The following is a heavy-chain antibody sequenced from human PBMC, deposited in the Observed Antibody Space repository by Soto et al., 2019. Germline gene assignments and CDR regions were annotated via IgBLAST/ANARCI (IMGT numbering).Heavy chain of an antibody. CDR3: ASQGLRYYNWLDP. CDR1: GGSISSGDYY. D-gene: IGHD3-9*01. Sequence: SETLSLTCTVSGGSISSGDYYWSWIRQPPGKGLEWIGYIYYSGSTYYNPSLKSRVTISVDTSKNQFSLKLSSVTAADTAVYYCASQGLRYYNWLDPWGQGTLVTVSS. V-gene: IGHV4-30-4*02. J-gene: IGHJ5*02. CDR2: IYYSGST.